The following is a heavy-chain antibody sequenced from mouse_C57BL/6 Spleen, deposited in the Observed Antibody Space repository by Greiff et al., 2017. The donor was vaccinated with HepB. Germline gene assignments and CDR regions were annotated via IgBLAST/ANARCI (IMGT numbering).Heavy chain of an antibody. J-gene: IGHJ4*01. CDR3: ARKDTTVVAHYYAMDY. V-gene: IGHV5-17*01. D-gene: IGHD1-1*01. CDR1: GFTFSDYG. Sequence: EVQLVESGGGLVKPGGSLKLSCAASGFTFSDYGMHWVRQAPEKGLEWVAYISSGSSTIYYADTVKGRFTISSHNAKNTLFLPMTSLRSEDTAMYYCARKDTTVVAHYYAMDYWGQGTSVTVSS. CDR2: ISSGSSTI.